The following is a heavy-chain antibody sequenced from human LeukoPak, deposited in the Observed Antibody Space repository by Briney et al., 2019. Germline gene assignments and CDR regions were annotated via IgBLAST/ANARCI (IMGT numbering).Heavy chain of an antibody. V-gene: IGHV7-4-1*02. J-gene: IGHJ4*02. CDR1: GYTFTSYD. D-gene: IGHD6-19*01. CDR2: INTNTGNP. Sequence: ASVKVSCKASGYTFTSYDINWVRQAPGQGLEWMGWINTNTGNPTYAQGFTGRFVFSLDTSVSTAYLQISSLKAEDTAVYYCARDLKMGYSSGRYSWGTGSSNDYWGQGTLVTVSS. CDR3: ARDLKMGYSSGRYSWGTGSSNDY.